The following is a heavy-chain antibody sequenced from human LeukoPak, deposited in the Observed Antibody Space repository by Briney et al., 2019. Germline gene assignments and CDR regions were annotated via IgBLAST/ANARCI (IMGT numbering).Heavy chain of an antibody. V-gene: IGHV5-51*01. Sequence: ASVKVSCKGSRYSFTSYWIGWVRQMPGKGLEWMGIIYPGDSDTRYSPSFQGQVTISADKCISTAYLEWSSLKASDTAMYYCACLRYRRIAAAGWFDPWGQGTLVTVSS. CDR3: ACLRYRRIAAAGWFDP. CDR1: RYSFTSYW. CDR2: IYPGDSDT. D-gene: IGHD6-13*01. J-gene: IGHJ5*02.